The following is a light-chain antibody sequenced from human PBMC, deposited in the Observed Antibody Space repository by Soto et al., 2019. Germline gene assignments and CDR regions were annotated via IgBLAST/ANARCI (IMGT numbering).Light chain of an antibody. CDR3: QSYDSSLRAVV. CDR2: GNS. V-gene: IGLV1-40*01. CDR1: SSNIGAGYD. Sequence: QSVLTQPPSVSGAPGQRVTISCTGSSSNIGAGYDVHWYQQLPGTAPKLLIYGNSNRPSGVPDRFSGSKSGTSASLVITGLQAEDEADYYCQSYDSSLRAVVFGGGTKLTVL. J-gene: IGLJ2*01.